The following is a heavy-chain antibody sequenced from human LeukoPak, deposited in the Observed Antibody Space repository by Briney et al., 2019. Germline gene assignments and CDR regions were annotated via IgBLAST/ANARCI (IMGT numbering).Heavy chain of an antibody. J-gene: IGHJ4*02. CDR1: GGSMSGYF. Sequence: SETLSLTCTVSGGSMSGYFWSWIRQPPGKGLDWIGYIYYSGNTNYNPSLKSRVTISVDTSKKQFSLNLRSVTAADTAVYYCARTPTYYGSATYLDYWGQGTLVTVSS. CDR2: IYYSGNT. CDR3: ARTPTYYGSATYLDY. V-gene: IGHV4-59*01. D-gene: IGHD3-10*01.